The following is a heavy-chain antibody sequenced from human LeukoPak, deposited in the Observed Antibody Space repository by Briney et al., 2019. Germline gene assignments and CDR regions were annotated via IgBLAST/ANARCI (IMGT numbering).Heavy chain of an antibody. J-gene: IGHJ4*02. CDR2: ISFGGSPI. D-gene: IGHD2-21*01. Sequence: GGSLRLSCEASGFTFSNYGMNWVRQAPGKGLEWISYISFGGSPIYYADSVKGRFIISRDSAKNSLYLQMNSLRDEDTALYYCASKIAANFDYWGQGTLVTVSS. V-gene: IGHV3-48*02. CDR1: GFTFSNYG. CDR3: ASKIAANFDY.